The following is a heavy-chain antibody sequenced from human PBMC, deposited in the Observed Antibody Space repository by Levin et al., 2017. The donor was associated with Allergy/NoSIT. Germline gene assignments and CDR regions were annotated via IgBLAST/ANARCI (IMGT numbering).Heavy chain of an antibody. CDR1: GGSFSGYY. J-gene: IGHJ4*02. Sequence: SETLSLTCAVYGGSFSGYYWSWIRQPPGRGLEWIGEINHSGSTNYNPSLKSRVTISVDTSRNQFSLKLSSVTAADTAVYDCARVVASRNMVRGVIYWGQGTLVTVSS. CDR3: ARVVASRNMVRGVIY. V-gene: IGHV4-34*01. D-gene: IGHD3-10*01. CDR2: INHSGST.